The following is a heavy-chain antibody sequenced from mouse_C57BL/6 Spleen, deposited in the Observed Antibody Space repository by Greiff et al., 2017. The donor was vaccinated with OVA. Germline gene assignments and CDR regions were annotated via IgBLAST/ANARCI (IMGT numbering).Heavy chain of an antibody. CDR3: ARGDSRGYFDY. Sequence: VQLQQSGPELVKPGASVKISCKASGYTFTSYWMHWVKQRPGQGLEWIGMIHPNSGSTNYNEKFKSKATLTVDKSSSTAYMQLSSLTSEDSAVYYCARGDSRGYFDYWGQGTTLTVSS. V-gene: IGHV1-64*01. CDR2: IHPNSGST. J-gene: IGHJ2*01. CDR1: GYTFTSYW.